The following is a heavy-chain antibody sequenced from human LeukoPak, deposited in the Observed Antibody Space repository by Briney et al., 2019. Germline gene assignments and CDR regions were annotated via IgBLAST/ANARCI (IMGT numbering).Heavy chain of an antibody. CDR3: AREGNYDSSGFFDY. CDR1: GFTFSSYT. J-gene: IGHJ4*02. CDR2: ISGSGGST. D-gene: IGHD3-22*01. Sequence: GGSLRLSCAASGFTFSSYTMNWVRQAPGKGLEWVSIISGSGGSTYYADSVKGRFTISRDNSKNTLYLQMNSLRAEDTAVYYCAREGNYDSSGFFDYWGQGTLVTVSS. V-gene: IGHV3-23*01.